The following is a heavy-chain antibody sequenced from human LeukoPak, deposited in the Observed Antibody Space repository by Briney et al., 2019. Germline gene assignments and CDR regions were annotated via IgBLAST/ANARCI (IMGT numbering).Heavy chain of an antibody. Sequence: PSETLSLTCTVSGGSISSYYWSWIRQPPGKGLEWIGYIYYSGSTNYNPSLKSRVTISVHTSKNQFSLKLSSVTAADTAVYYCARVQIGYSYGLFDYWGQGTPVPVFS. J-gene: IGHJ4*02. CDR2: IYYSGST. CDR3: ARVQIGYSYGLFDY. V-gene: IGHV4-59*01. CDR1: GGSISSYY. D-gene: IGHD5-18*01.